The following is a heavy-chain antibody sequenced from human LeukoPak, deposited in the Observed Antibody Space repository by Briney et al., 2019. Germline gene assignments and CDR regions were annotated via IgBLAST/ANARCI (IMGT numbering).Heavy chain of an antibody. V-gene: IGHV4-39*01. Sequence: SETLSLTCTVSGGSISSSSYYWGWIRQPPGKGLEWIGTIYYSGSTYYNPSLKSRVTISVDTSKNRFSLKLSSVTAADTAVYYCARVPTVTFFDYWGQGTLVTVFS. J-gene: IGHJ4*02. CDR3: ARVPTVTFFDY. D-gene: IGHD4-17*01. CDR1: GGSISSSSYY. CDR2: IYYSGST.